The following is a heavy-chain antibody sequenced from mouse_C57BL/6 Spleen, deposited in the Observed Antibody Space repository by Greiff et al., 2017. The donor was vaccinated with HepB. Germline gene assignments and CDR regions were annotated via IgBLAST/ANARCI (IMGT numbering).Heavy chain of an antibody. V-gene: IGHV2-6-1*01. CDR3: ARHEEYYGSSAWFAY. D-gene: IGHD1-1*01. J-gene: IGHJ3*01. Sequence: VQGVESGPGLVAPSQSLSITCTVSGFSLTSYGVHWVRQPPGKGLEWLVVIWSDGSTTYNSALKSRLSISKDNSKSQVFLKMNSLQTDDTAMYYCARHEEYYGSSAWFAYWGQGTLVTVSA. CDR1: GFSLTSYG. CDR2: IWSDGST.